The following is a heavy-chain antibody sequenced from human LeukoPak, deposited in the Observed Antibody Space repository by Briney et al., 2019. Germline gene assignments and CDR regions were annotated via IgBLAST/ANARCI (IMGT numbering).Heavy chain of an antibody. Sequence: PSETLSLTCAVYGGSFSGYYWSWIRQPPGKGLEWIGEINHSGSTNYNPSLKSRVTISVDTSKNQFSLKLSSVTAADTAVYYCARHCTYYYDSSGYSVYDYWGQGILVTVSS. CDR1: GGSFSGYY. CDR2: INHSGST. D-gene: IGHD3-22*01. J-gene: IGHJ4*02. CDR3: ARHCTYYYDSSGYSVYDY. V-gene: IGHV4-34*01.